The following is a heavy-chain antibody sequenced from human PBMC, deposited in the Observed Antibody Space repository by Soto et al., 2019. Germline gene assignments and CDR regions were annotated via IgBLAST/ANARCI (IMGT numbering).Heavy chain of an antibody. CDR3: AMVVSIPYYYYAMDV. CDR1: XYXXXXXX. CDR2: ISAHNGNT. Sequence: QVQLVQSGAXXXXXXXXVKVSCXAXXYXXXXXXISWXRXAXGEGLQWMGWISAHNGNTNYAQKLQGRVTMTTDTTTNTAYMELQSLRSDDTAVYYCAMVVSIPYYYYAMDVWGQGTTLTVSS. J-gene: IGHJ6*02. V-gene: IGHV1-18*01. D-gene: IGHD2-21*01.